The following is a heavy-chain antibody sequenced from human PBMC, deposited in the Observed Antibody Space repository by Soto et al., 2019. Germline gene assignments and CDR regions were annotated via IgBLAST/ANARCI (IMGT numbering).Heavy chain of an antibody. J-gene: IGHJ4*02. Sequence: GASVKVSCKASGGTFSSYAISWVRQAPGQGLGWMGGIIPIFGTANYAQKFQGRVTITADESTSTAYMELSSLRSEDTAVYYCASHLYGSGDHPSLSFDYWGQGTLVTVSS. D-gene: IGHD3-10*01. V-gene: IGHV1-69*13. CDR2: IIPIFGTA. CDR3: ASHLYGSGDHPSLSFDY. CDR1: GGTFSSYA.